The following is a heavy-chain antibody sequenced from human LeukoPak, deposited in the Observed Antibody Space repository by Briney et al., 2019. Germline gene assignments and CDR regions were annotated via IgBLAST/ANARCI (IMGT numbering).Heavy chain of an antibody. CDR2: IIPMFDTA. D-gene: IGHD2-2*01. CDR3: ASVSAYCSSTSCYGMYYFDY. J-gene: IGHJ4*02. Sequence: GASVKVSCKASGGTFSSYAISWVRQAPGQGLEWMGGIIPMFDTANYAQKFQGRVTITADKSTSTAYMELSSLRSEDTAVYYCASVSAYCSSTSCYGMYYFDYWGQGTLVTVSS. V-gene: IGHV1-69*06. CDR1: GGTFSSYA.